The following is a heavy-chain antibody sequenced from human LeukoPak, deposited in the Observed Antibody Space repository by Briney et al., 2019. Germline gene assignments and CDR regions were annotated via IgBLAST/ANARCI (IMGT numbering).Heavy chain of an antibody. Sequence: GASVKVSCKASGGTFSSYAISSVRQATGQGLEWMGWMNPDSGNTGYAQKFQGGVTMTRNTSISTAYMELSSLRSEDTAVYYCARDNGGTAMAYYYYYYMDVWGKGTTVTISS. CDR1: GGTFSSYA. CDR3: ARDNGGTAMAYYYYYYMDV. V-gene: IGHV1-8*02. CDR2: MNPDSGNT. J-gene: IGHJ6*03. D-gene: IGHD5-18*01.